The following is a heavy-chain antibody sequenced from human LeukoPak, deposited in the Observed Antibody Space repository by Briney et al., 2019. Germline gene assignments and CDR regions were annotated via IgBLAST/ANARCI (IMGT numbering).Heavy chain of an antibody. D-gene: IGHD5-18*01. V-gene: IGHV3-23*01. Sequence: GGSLRLSCAASGFTFSSYAMSWVRQAPGKGLEWVSAISGSGGSTYYADSVKGRFTISRDDSKNTLYLQMNSLRAEDTAVYHCAKGPYRYSYGYGVLDYCGQGTLVTVSS. J-gene: IGHJ4*02. CDR2: ISGSGGST. CDR3: AKGPYRYSYGYGVLDY. CDR1: GFTFSSYA.